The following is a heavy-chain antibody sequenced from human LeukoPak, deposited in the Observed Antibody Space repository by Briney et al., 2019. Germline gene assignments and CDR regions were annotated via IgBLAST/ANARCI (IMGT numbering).Heavy chain of an antibody. D-gene: IGHD5-12*01. CDR2: INPDNGGT. J-gene: IGHJ4*02. Sequence: ASVKVSCKASGYTFTGYYMHWVRQAPGQGLEWMGWINPDNGGTNYAQKFQGRVTMTRDMSISTAYMELSRLRSDDTAVYYCARDPSNSGYDDLYYFDYWGQGTLVTVSS. CDR3: ARDPSNSGYDDLYYFDY. V-gene: IGHV1-2*02. CDR1: GYTFTGYY.